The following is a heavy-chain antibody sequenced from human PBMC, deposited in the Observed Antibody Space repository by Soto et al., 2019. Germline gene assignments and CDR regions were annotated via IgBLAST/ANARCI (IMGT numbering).Heavy chain of an antibody. CDR2: IKEDGSQE. CDR1: GFTFSNYF. J-gene: IGHJ6*02. Sequence: SLRLSCVASGFTFSNYFMSWVRQAPGKGLEWVANIKEDGSQEYYVESVKGRFIISRDNAKDSLYLQLNSLRAEDTAVYYCARPRFRGMDVWGQGTTVTVSS. CDR3: ARPRFRGMDV. D-gene: IGHD3-10*01. V-gene: IGHV3-7*03.